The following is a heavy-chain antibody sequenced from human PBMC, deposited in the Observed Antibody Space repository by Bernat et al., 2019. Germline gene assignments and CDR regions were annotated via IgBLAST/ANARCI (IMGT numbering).Heavy chain of an antibody. CDR2: ISSNGGST. CDR3: SGIVGATFPPDYYFDY. CDR1: GFTFSSYA. Sequence: EVQLVESGGGLVQPGGSLRLSCSASGFTFSSYAMHWVRQAPGKGLEYVSAISSNGGSTYYADSVKGRFTISRDNSKNTLYLQMSSLRAEDTAVYYCSGIVGATFPPDYYFDYWGQGTLVTVSS. J-gene: IGHJ4*02. D-gene: IGHD1-26*01. V-gene: IGHV3-64D*06.